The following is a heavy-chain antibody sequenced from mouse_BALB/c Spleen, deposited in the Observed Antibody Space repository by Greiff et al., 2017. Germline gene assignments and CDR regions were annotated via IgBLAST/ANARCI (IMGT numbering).Heavy chain of an antibody. D-gene: IGHD1-1*01. J-gene: IGHJ2*01. CDR2: ISSGGGNT. CDR1: GFTFSSYT. V-gene: IGHV5-9*03. Sequence: EVQGVESGGGLVKPGGSLKLSCAASGFTFSSYTMSWVRQTPEKRLEWVATISSGGGNTYYPDSVKGRFTISRDNAKNNLYLQMSSLRSEDTALYYCASSQRYYFDYWGQGTTLTVSS. CDR3: ASSQRYYFDY.